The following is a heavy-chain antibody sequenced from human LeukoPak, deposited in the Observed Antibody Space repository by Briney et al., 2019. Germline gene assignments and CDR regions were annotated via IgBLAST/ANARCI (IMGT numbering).Heavy chain of an antibody. J-gene: IGHJ5*02. CDR1: GGSISSTNW. CDR3: ARERGGGIAVAGPSNWFDP. Sequence: PSETLSLTCGVSGGSISSTNWWSWVRQPPGQGLEWIGEISLTGETNYNPSLKSRVTISVDKSKNQFSLKLSSVTAADTAVYYCARERGGGIAVAGPSNWFDPWGQGTLVTVSS. CDR2: ISLTGET. D-gene: IGHD6-19*01. V-gene: IGHV4-4*02.